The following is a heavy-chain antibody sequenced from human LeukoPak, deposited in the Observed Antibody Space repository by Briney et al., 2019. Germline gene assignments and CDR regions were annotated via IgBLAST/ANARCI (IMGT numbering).Heavy chain of an antibody. Sequence: SETLSLTCTVSDDSVSSSRYYWTWIRQPPGKGLEWIGYIYHGSATYNPSLESRVTLSMDASKNQYSLKMTSVTAADTAVYYCAREGGRQWLVSGALDSWGQGTLVTVSS. D-gene: IGHD6-19*01. CDR3: AREGGRQWLVSGALDS. CDR1: DDSVSSSRYY. V-gene: IGHV4-61*01. CDR2: IYHGSA. J-gene: IGHJ5*01.